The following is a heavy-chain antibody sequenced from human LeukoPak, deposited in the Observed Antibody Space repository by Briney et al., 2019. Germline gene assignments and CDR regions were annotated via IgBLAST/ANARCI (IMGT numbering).Heavy chain of an antibody. CDR1: GFTFSSYG. V-gene: IGHV3-30*03. J-gene: IGHJ4*02. CDR3: ARDNPSFDY. Sequence: GKSLRLSCAASGFTFSSYGMHWVRQAPGKGLEWVAIISYDGTNTYYADSVKGRFTTSRDNSKNTLYLQLNSLRAEDTAVYYCARDNPSFDYWGQGTLVTVSS. D-gene: IGHD1-14*01. CDR2: ISYDGTNT.